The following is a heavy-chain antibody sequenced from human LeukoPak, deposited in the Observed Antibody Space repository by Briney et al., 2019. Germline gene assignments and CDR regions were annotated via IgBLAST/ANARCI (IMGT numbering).Heavy chain of an antibody. CDR3: AKDPFSPTVAGTFDY. J-gene: IGHJ4*02. CDR2: ISGSGGST. D-gene: IGHD6-19*01. V-gene: IGHV3-23*01. CDR1: GFTFSSYA. Sequence: PGGSLRLSCAASGFTFSSYAMSWVRQAPGKGLEWVSAISGSGGSTYYADSVKGRFTISRDNSKNTLYLQMNGLRAEDTAVYYCAKDPFSPTVAGTFDYWGQGTLVTVSS.